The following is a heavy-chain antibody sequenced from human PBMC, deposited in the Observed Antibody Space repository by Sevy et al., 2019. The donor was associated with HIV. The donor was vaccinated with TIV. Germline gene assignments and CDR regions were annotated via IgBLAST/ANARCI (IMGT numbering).Heavy chain of an antibody. Sequence: GGSLRLSCAASGFTFSSYGMHWVRQAPGKGLEWVAVIWYDGSNKYYADSVKGRFTISRDNSKNTLYLQMNSLRAEDTAVYDCARDALTYYDILTGRNWFDPWGQGTLVTVSS. CDR2: IWYDGSNK. CDR1: GFTFSSYG. CDR3: ARDALTYYDILTGRNWFDP. J-gene: IGHJ5*02. V-gene: IGHV3-33*01. D-gene: IGHD3-9*01.